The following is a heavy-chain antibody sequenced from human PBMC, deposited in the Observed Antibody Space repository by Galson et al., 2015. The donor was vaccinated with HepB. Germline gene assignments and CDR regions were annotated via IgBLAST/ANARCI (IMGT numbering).Heavy chain of an antibody. CDR1: GFTFSDFS. D-gene: IGHD3-10*01. J-gene: IGHJ5*02. V-gene: IGHV3-11*01. CDR2: ITGNGDTK. CDR3: VRAAGWFDP. Sequence: SLRLSCAASGFTFSDFSMTWIRQAPGKGPEWLSDITGNGDTKSYADSVKGRFTISRDNTKKSLYLHMNTLRAEDTAMYYCVRAAGWFDPWGQGTLVTVSS.